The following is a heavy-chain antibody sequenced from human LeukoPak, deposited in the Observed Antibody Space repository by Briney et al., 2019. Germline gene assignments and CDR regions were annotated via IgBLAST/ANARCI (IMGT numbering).Heavy chain of an antibody. V-gene: IGHV3-21*06. CDR3: VRALVGAAFDT. Sequence: PGGPLRLSCAGSGFTFNVYAMHWVRQVPGKGPEWISSISGSREFIYYADSVKGRFTISRDNAKNSLYLDMNSLRVEDTAVYFCVRALVGAAFDTWGQGVLVPVST. J-gene: IGHJ4*02. CDR2: ISGSREFI. CDR1: GFTFNVYA. D-gene: IGHD1-26*01.